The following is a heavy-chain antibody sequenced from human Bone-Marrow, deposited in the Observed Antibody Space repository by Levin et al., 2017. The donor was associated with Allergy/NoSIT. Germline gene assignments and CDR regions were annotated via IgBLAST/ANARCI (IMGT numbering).Heavy chain of an antibody. Sequence: SETLSLTCTVSGGSISSSTWWSWVRQSPGKGLEWIGEIYHGGRTNYNPSLKSRVSMSVDKSKSQFSLKLSSVTAADTAVYYCARDPLDYGTNSGNYWGQGTLVTVAS. V-gene: IGHV4-4*02. CDR2: IYHGGRT. D-gene: IGHD4-17*01. J-gene: IGHJ4*02. CDR1: GGSISSSTW. CDR3: ARDPLDYGTNSGNY.